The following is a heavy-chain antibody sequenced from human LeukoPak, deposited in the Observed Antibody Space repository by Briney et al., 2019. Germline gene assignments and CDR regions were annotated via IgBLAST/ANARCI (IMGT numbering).Heavy chain of an antibody. Sequence: PSGTLSLTCAVSGGSISSSNWWSWVRQPPGKGLEWIGEIYHSGSTYYNPSLKSRVTISVDTSKNQFSLKLSSVTAADTAVYYCARVVRNYYYGMDVWGQGTTVTVSS. D-gene: IGHD1-26*01. V-gene: IGHV4-4*02. CDR2: IYHSGST. J-gene: IGHJ6*02. CDR1: GGSISSSNW. CDR3: ARVVRNYYYGMDV.